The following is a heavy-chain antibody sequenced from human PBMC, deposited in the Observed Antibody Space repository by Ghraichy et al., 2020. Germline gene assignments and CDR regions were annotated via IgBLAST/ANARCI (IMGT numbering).Heavy chain of an antibody. D-gene: IGHD2-21*02. V-gene: IGHV3-23*01. Sequence: GALRLSCAASGFTFSSYAMSWVRQAPGKGLEWVSTINSIGGSTYYADSVKGRFTISRDNFKNTLYLQMNSLRAEDTALYYCAKDLVAAYCGGDCYPGFYFDYWGQGTLVTVSS. CDR3: AKDLVAAYCGGDCYPGFYFDY. J-gene: IGHJ4*02. CDR1: GFTFSSYA. CDR2: INSIGGST.